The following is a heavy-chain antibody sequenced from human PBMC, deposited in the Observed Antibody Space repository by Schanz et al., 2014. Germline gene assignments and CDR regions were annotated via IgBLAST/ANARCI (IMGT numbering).Heavy chain of an antibody. D-gene: IGHD3-9*01. CDR3: ARVQDDILTGSEYYYGMDV. CDR2: ISTSNGNT. Sequence: QVQLVQPGPEVKKPGASVKVSCKASGYTFTSHGISWVRQAPGQGLEWMGWISTSNGNTNYIQKLQGRVTMTTDTSTSTAYMELRSLRSDDTAVYYCARVQDDILTGSEYYYGMDVWGQGTTXTVSS. V-gene: IGHV1-18*01. J-gene: IGHJ6*02. CDR1: GYTFTSHG.